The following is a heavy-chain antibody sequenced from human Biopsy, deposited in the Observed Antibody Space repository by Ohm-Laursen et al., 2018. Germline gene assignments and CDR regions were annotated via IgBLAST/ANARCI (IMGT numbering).Heavy chain of an antibody. V-gene: IGHV3-21*01. Sequence: SLRLSCAASGFTLSSYSMNRVRQTPGKGLEWVSTISSSSDNIYYVDSVKGRFTISRDNAKNSLYLQMNSLRAEDTAVYYCARSRRSSGIATIYYYGMDVWGQGTTVTVSS. D-gene: IGHD3-10*01. J-gene: IGHJ6*02. CDR1: GFTLSSYS. CDR3: ARSRRSSGIATIYYYGMDV. CDR2: ISSSSDNI.